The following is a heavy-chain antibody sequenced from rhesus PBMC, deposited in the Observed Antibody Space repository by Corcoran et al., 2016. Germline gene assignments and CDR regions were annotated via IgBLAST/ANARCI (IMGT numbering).Heavy chain of an antibody. D-gene: IGHD2-39*02. CDR3: ALLSYCSGGVCYPEYFVF. Sequence: TLTLTCTFSGFSLSTSGMGGGWIRQPSRKTLEWHAHLYWNDDKYYSTSLKSRLTISKDTSKNQVVLTMTNLAPVDTTTYYCALLSYCSGGVCYPEYFVFWGQGALVTVSS. J-gene: IGHJ1*01. CDR1: GFSLSTSGMG. V-gene: IGHV2-1*01. CDR2: LYWNDDK.